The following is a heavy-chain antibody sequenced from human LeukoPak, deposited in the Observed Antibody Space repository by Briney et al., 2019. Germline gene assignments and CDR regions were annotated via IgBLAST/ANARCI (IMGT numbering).Heavy chain of an antibody. D-gene: IGHD6-19*01. Sequence: GGFLRLSCAASGFTFDDYAMHWVRQAPGKSLEWVSGISWNSGSIGYADSVKGRFTISRDNAKNSLYLQMNSLRAEDTALYYCARDPKWSGWPLDYWGQGTLVTVSS. J-gene: IGHJ4*02. CDR1: GFTFDDYA. CDR3: ARDPKWSGWPLDY. CDR2: ISWNSGSI. V-gene: IGHV3-9*01.